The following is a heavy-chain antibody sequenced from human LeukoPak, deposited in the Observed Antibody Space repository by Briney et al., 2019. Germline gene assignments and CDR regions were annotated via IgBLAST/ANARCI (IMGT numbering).Heavy chain of an antibody. J-gene: IGHJ4*02. Sequence: GASVKVSYKASGGTFSSYAISWVRQAPGQGLEWMGGTIPIFGTANYAQKFQGRVTITADESTSTAYMELSSLRSEDTAVYYCARANYYGSGSYLYYFDYWGQGTLVTVSS. CDR3: ARANYYGSGSYLYYFDY. D-gene: IGHD3-10*01. CDR2: TIPIFGTA. CDR1: GGTFSSYA. V-gene: IGHV1-69*13.